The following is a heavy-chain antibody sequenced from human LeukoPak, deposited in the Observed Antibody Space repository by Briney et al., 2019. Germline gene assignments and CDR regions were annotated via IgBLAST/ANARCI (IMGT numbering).Heavy chain of an antibody. V-gene: IGHV3-33*06. Sequence: PGGSLRLSCAASGFAFSSYGMHWVRQAPGKGLELVAVIWYDGTNKYYADSVKGRFTISRDNFKNTLYLQMNSLRAEDTAMYYCAKDRDTAMEIDYWGQGTLVTVSS. D-gene: IGHD5-18*01. CDR3: AKDRDTAMEIDY. J-gene: IGHJ4*02. CDR1: GFAFSSYG. CDR2: IWYDGTNK.